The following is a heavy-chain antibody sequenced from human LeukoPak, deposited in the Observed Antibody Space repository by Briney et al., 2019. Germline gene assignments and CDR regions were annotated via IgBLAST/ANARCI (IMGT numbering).Heavy chain of an antibody. D-gene: IGHD1-26*01. Sequence: GRSLRLSCAASGFTFSSYGIHWVRQAPGKGLEWVAVISYDGSNKYYADSVKGRFTISRDNSKNTLHLQMSSLRAEDTAVYYCAKDTVGALDYWGQGTLVTVSS. CDR1: GFTFSSYG. CDR3: AKDTVGALDY. J-gene: IGHJ4*02. V-gene: IGHV3-30*18. CDR2: ISYDGSNK.